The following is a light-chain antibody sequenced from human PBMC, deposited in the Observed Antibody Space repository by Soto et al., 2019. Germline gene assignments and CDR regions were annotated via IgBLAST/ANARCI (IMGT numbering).Light chain of an antibody. CDR2: LNGDGSH. CDR3: QTWGNGIPV. Sequence: QSVLTQSPSASASLGASVKLTCTLSSGHSSNAIAWYQQQPGKGPRYLMKLNGDGSHNKGDGIPDRFSGSSSGAERYLTISSLQSEDEADYYCQTWGNGIPVFGGGTKLTVL. V-gene: IGLV4-69*01. CDR1: SGHSSNA. J-gene: IGLJ2*01.